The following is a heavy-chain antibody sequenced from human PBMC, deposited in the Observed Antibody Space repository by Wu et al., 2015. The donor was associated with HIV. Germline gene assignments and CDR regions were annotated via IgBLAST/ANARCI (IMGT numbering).Heavy chain of an antibody. J-gene: IGHJ5*02. CDR3: AVLYNLEPVKDILDT. CDR2: MNPSNGYV. CDR1: YILTSYP. D-gene: IGHD1-1*01. Sequence: LVQSGPEAKRPGASVNISCRASYILTSYPIGWVRQAPGQRLEWMGWMNPSNGYVKSAQRFQDRITMSTDNSAHTAYMELRSLTSDDTAIYYCAVLYNLEPVKDILDTWGQGTLVTVSS. V-gene: IGHV1-18*01.